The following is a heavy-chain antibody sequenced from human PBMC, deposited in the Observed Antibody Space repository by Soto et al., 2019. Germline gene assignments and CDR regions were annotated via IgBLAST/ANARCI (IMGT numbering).Heavy chain of an antibody. Sequence: EEQLVESGGGLVEPGGSLRRPCAAAGFTFSNAWMTWVRQAPGKGLEWAGRIKRTADGGTTDYAAPVKDRFTISRDDSENTLYLQMSSLKTEDTALYYCAKGEYSSLLYFQQWGQGTLVTVSS. CDR3: AKGEYSSLLYFQQ. CDR2: IKRTADGGTT. J-gene: IGHJ1*01. D-gene: IGHD6-13*01. V-gene: IGHV3-15*01. CDR1: GFTFSNAW.